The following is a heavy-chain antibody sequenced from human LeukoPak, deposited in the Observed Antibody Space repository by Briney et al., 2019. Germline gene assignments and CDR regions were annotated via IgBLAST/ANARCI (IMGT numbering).Heavy chain of an antibody. CDR2: INHSGST. J-gene: IGHJ4*02. CDR3: EAAGTSSSY. V-gene: IGHV4-34*01. CDR1: GGSFSGYY. D-gene: IGHD6-13*01. Sequence: SETLSLTCAVYGGSFSGYYWSWIRQPPGKGLEWIGEINHSGSTNYNPSLKSRVTISVDTPKNQFSLKLSSVTAADTAVYYCEAAGTSSSYWGQGTLVTVSS.